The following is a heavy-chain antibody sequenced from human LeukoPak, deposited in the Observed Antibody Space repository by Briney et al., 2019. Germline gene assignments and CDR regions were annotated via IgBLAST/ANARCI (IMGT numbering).Heavy chain of an antibody. J-gene: IGHJ4*02. CDR1: GGFINSRSDY. CDR3: ARRPGEYGGNDFDY. Sequence: SETLSLTCTVSGGFINSRSDYWGWIRQPPGKGLEWIGSIYYSGSTHYNPSLKSRVTMSIDTSKDQFSLRLSSVTAADTAVYYCARRPGEYGGNDFDYWGQGTLVTVSS. D-gene: IGHD4/OR15-4a*01. V-gene: IGHV4-39*01. CDR2: IYYSGST.